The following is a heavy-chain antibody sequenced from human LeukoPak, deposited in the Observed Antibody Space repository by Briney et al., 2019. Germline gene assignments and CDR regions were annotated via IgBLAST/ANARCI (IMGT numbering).Heavy chain of an antibody. Sequence: GGSLRLSCAASGFTFSRYWMHWVRQAPGKGLEWVGRIKNKVDGGAADYAAPVKGRFTISRDDSKNTVYLQMNSLKIEDTAVYYCSTARVGYWGQATLVTVSS. CDR1: GFTFSRYW. J-gene: IGHJ4*02. CDR2: IKNKVDGGAA. CDR3: STARVGY. V-gene: IGHV3-15*01. D-gene: IGHD3-10*01.